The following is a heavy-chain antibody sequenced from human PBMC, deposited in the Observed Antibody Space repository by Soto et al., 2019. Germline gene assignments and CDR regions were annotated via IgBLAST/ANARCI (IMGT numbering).Heavy chain of an antibody. D-gene: IGHD4-17*01. Sequence: SETLSLTCTVSWGSISNISYYRGCIRPPPGKGLEWIGSINYSGSTYYNPSLKSRVTISVDTSKNQFSLKLSSVTAADTAVYYCARLQSYGDYTAGWFDPWGQGTLVT. J-gene: IGHJ5*02. V-gene: IGHV4-39*01. CDR3: ARLQSYGDYTAGWFDP. CDR2: INYSGST. CDR1: WGSISNISYY.